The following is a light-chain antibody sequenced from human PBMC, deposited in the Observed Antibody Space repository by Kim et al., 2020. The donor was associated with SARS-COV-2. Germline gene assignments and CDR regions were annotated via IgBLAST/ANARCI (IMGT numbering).Light chain of an antibody. J-gene: IGLJ2*01. V-gene: IGLV3-19*01. Sequence: SSELTQDPAVSAALGQTVRITCQGDSLRSYYATWYQQKPGQAPIVVIYGKNNRPSGIPDRFSGSSSGDTASLTITGTQAGDEADYYCNSRGSNDNVLFGGGTQLTVL. CDR2: GKN. CDR1: SLRSYY. CDR3: NSRGSNDNVL.